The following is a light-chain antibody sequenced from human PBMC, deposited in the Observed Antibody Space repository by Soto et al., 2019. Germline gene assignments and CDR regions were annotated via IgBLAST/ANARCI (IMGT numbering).Light chain of an antibody. CDR2: EVT. Sequence: QSALTQPASVSGSHGQSITISCTGTSGDIGSYNRVSWYQQHPGKAPKLIIYEVTDRPSGVSNRFSGSKSGNTASLTISGLQAEDEAEYYCSSCTNINTRACVFGTGTKLTVL. CDR1: SGDIGSYNR. V-gene: IGLV2-14*01. J-gene: IGLJ1*01. CDR3: SSCTNINTRACV.